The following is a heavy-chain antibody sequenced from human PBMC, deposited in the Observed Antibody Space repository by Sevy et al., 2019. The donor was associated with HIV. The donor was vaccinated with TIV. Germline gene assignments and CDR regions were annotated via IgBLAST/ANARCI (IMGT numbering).Heavy chain of an antibody. J-gene: IGHJ4*02. CDR3: ARDLPPSATTVAHFDY. D-gene: IGHD4-17*01. CDR1: GFTFSRYW. V-gene: IGHV3-7*01. CDR2: IKQDGSEK. Sequence: GGSLRLSCAASGFTFSRYWMSWVRQAPGKGLEWVANIKQDGSEKYYVDSVKGRFTISRDNAKNSLFLHMNSLRAEDTATYYCARDLPPSATTVAHFDYWGRGTLVTVSS.